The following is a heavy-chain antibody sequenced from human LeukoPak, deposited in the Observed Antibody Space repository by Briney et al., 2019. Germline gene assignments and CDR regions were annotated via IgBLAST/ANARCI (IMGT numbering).Heavy chain of an antibody. CDR1: GGSINSYY. Sequence: SETLSLTCTVSGGSINSYYWSWIRQPPGKGLEWIGSVYYGGNTYYNPSLKSRVTISVDTSNNQFSLKLSSVTAADTAVYYCASRDAPPGYYYYMDVWGIGTTVTVSS. D-gene: IGHD2-2*01. CDR2: VYYGGNT. CDR3: ASRDAPPGYYYYMDV. V-gene: IGHV4-59*12. J-gene: IGHJ6*03.